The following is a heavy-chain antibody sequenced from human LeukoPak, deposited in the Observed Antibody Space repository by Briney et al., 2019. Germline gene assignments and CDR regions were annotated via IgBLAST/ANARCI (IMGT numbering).Heavy chain of an antibody. CDR2: IFGDGHVT. Sequence: GGSLRLSCEASGFTFDDYAMHWVRQAPGKGLEWVSLIFGDGHVTFHADSVKGRFSMCRDNSKDSLYLQMDSLRTEDTALYYCAKWELWEHTFALRDAFDIWGRGTMVTVS. J-gene: IGHJ3*02. CDR3: AKWELWEHTFALRDAFDI. D-gene: IGHD2-21*01. CDR1: GFTFDDYA. V-gene: IGHV3-43*02.